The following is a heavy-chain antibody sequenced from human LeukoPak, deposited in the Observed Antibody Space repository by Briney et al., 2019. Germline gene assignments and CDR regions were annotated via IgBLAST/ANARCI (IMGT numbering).Heavy chain of an antibody. CDR3: ASQTALPYFDLLLGDGSGYFDY. J-gene: IGHJ4*02. V-gene: IGHV4-39*01. D-gene: IGHD3-9*01. CDR1: GGSISSSSYY. Sequence: SETLSLTCTVSGGSISSSSYYWGWLRQPPGKGLEWIGSIYYSGSTYYNPSLKSRVTISVDTSKNQFSLKLSSVTAADTAVYYCASQTALPYFDLLLGDGSGYFDYWGQGTLVTVSS. CDR2: IYYSGST.